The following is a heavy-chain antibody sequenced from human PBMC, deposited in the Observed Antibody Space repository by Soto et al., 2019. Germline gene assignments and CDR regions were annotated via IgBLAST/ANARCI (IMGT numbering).Heavy chain of an antibody. CDR1: GFTFSSYG. CDR2: IWYDGSNK. D-gene: IGHD6-19*01. V-gene: IGHV3-33*01. J-gene: IGHJ4*02. CDR3: ARARSSGWYLVDY. Sequence: PGGSLRLSCAASGFTFSSYGMHWVRQAPGKGLEWVAVIWYDGSNKYYADSVKGRFTISRDNSKNTLYLQMNSLRAEDTAVYYCARARSSGWYLVDYWGQGTLVTVSS.